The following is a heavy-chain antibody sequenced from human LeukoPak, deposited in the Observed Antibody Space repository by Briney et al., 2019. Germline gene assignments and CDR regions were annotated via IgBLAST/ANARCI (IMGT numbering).Heavy chain of an antibody. Sequence: GGSLRLSCAASGFTFSSYSMNWVRQAPGKGLEWVSSISSSSSYIYYADSVKGRFTISRDNAKNSLYLQMNSLRAEDTAVYYCARAHHPGSGWDFDYWGQGILVTVSS. CDR3: ARAHHPGSGWDFDY. D-gene: IGHD6-19*01. CDR2: ISSSSSYI. CDR1: GFTFSSYS. J-gene: IGHJ4*02. V-gene: IGHV3-21*01.